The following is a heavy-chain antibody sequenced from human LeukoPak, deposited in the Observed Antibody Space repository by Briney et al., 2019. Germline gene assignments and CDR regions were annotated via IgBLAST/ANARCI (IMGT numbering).Heavy chain of an antibody. CDR3: ARDRSTTGTGWGMDV. J-gene: IGHJ6*04. Sequence: ASVKVSCKASGYTFTGYHMHWVRQAPGQGLEWMGWINPNSGGTNYAQKFQGWVTMTRDTSISTAYMELSRLRSDDTAVYYCARDRSTTGTGWGMDVWGKGTTVTVS. CDR1: GYTFTGYH. V-gene: IGHV1-2*04. D-gene: IGHD1-1*01. CDR2: INPNSGGT.